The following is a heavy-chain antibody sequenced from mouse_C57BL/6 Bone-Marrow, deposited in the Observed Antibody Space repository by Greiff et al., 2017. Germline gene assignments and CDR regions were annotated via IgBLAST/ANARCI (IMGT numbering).Heavy chain of an antibody. V-gene: IGHV1-63*01. CDR2: IYPGGGYT. D-gene: IGHD1-1*01. Sequence: VKLQESGAELVRPGTSVKMSCKASGYTFTNYWIGWAKQRPGHGLEWIGDIYPGGGYTNYNEKFKGKATLTADKSSSTGYMQFSSLTSEDSAIYYCAREYYGSSYNWYFDVWGTGTTVTVSS. J-gene: IGHJ1*03. CDR1: GYTFTNYW. CDR3: AREYYGSSYNWYFDV.